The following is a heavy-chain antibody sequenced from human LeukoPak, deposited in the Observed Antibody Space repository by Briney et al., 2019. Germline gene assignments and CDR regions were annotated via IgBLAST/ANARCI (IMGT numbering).Heavy chain of an antibody. D-gene: IGHD1-26*01. CDR3: ARRSGSYFDAFDI. Sequence: QPGGSLRLSCAASGFTFSSYDMHWVRQAPGKGLEFVAVISYDGSNKKYADSVKGRFTISRDNSKNTLYLQMNSLRAEDTAVYYCARRSGSYFDAFDIWGQGTMVTVSS. J-gene: IGHJ3*02. CDR1: GFTFSSYD. V-gene: IGHV3-30*14. CDR2: ISYDGSNK.